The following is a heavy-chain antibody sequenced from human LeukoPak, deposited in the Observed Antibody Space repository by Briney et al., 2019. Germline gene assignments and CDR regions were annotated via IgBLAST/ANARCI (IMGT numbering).Heavy chain of an antibody. CDR1: GFTFSSFE. Sequence: PGGSLRLSCVASGFTFSSFEMNWVRQAPGKGLEWVSYMSSSGSTIYHADSVKGRFTISRDNAKNSLYLQMNSLRAEDTAVYYCARGPSYQVGFDYWGQGTLVTVSS. CDR2: MSSSGSTI. CDR3: ARGPSYQVGFDY. J-gene: IGHJ4*02. D-gene: IGHD1-26*01. V-gene: IGHV3-48*03.